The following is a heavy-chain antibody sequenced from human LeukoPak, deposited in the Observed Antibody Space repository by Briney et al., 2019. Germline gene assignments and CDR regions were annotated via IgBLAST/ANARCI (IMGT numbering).Heavy chain of an antibody. V-gene: IGHV3-21*01. D-gene: IGHD3-22*01. Sequence: PGGSLRLSCAASGFTFSSYSMNWVRQAPGKGLEWVSSISSSSSYIYYADSVKGRFTISRDNAKNSLYLQMNSLRAEDTAVYYCARDSYYDSSGYPNYYYYGMDVWGQGTTVTVSS. CDR2: ISSSSSYI. CDR3: ARDSYYDSSGYPNYYYYGMDV. J-gene: IGHJ6*02. CDR1: GFTFSSYS.